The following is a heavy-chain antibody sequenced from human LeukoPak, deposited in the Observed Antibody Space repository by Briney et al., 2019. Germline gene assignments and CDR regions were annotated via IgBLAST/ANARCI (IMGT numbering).Heavy chain of an antibody. Sequence: GGSLRLSCAASGFTFSSYAMSWVRQAPGKGLAWVSAISGSGGSTYYADSVKGRFTISRDNSKNTLYLQMNSLRAEDTAVYYCAKDLGKGGSYYPVSWFDPWGQGTLVTVSS. V-gene: IGHV3-23*01. CDR3: AKDLGKGGSYYPVSWFDP. CDR1: GFTFSSYA. D-gene: IGHD1-26*01. J-gene: IGHJ5*02. CDR2: ISGSGGST.